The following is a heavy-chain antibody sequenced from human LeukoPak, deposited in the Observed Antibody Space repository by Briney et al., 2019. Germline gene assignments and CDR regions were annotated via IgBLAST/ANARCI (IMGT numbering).Heavy chain of an antibody. D-gene: IGHD2-21*01. V-gene: IGHV1-18*01. CDR1: GYTFTSDG. CDR2: ISAYNGNT. Sequence: ASVKVSCKASGYTFTSDGISWVRQAPGHGGERMGGISAYNGNTNYAQKLEGRVTMTTDTSTSTDYMELRSLRSDDTAVYYCARDCGGDCYSDYWGQGTLVTVSS. CDR3: ARDCGGDCYSDY. J-gene: IGHJ4*02.